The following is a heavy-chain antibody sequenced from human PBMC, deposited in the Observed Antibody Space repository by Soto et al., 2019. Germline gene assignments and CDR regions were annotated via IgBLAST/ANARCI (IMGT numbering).Heavy chain of an antibody. CDR2: IYPSDSDT. CDR3: ARRPGSAFDI. V-gene: IGHV5-51*01. D-gene: IGHD3-10*01. Sequence: GESLKISCRASGYSFTTNWIGWVRQMPGKGLEWMGIIYPSDSDTKYSPSFQGQVTISADKSINTAYLQWSSLKASDTAMYYCARRPGSAFDISGQGTMVTVSS. CDR1: GYSFTTNW. J-gene: IGHJ3*02.